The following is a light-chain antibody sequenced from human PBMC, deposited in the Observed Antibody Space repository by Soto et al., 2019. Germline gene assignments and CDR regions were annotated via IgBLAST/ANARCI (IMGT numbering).Light chain of an antibody. Sequence: QSVLTQTPSASGTPGQRVTISCSGSNSNIGSNTVSWYQQVPGTAPKVLIYNNDQRPSGVPDRLSGSKSGTSASLAIGGLQSEDEADYYFAAWDGSLNGWVFGGGTKLTVL. CDR3: AAWDGSLNGWV. V-gene: IGLV1-44*01. CDR1: NSNIGSNT. J-gene: IGLJ3*02. CDR2: NND.